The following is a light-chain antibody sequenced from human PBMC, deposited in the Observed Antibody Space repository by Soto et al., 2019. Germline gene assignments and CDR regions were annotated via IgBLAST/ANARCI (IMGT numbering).Light chain of an antibody. CDR3: QQYYSTPLA. CDR1: QSVLYSSNNKNY. J-gene: IGKJ1*01. CDR2: WAS. Sequence: DIVMTQSPDSLAVSLGVRATINCKSSQSVLYSSNNKNYLAWYQQKPRQPPKLLIYWASTRESGVPDRFSGSGSGTDFTLTISSLQAEDVAVYYCQQYYSTPLAFGQGTKVEIK. V-gene: IGKV4-1*01.